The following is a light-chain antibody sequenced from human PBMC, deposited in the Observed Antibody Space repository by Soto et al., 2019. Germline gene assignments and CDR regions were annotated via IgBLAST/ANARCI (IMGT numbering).Light chain of an antibody. J-gene: IGLJ2*01. CDR1: RSSIGSKT. Sequence: QSVVTQPPSASGTPGQSVTVSCSGSRSSIGSKTLNWYQLVPGSAPKLLIYTTNQRPSGVPDRFSASKSGTSASLAISGLQSQDEADYYCAAWNDSLHGVVFGGGTKLTVL. CDR3: AAWNDSLHGVV. V-gene: IGLV1-44*01. CDR2: TTN.